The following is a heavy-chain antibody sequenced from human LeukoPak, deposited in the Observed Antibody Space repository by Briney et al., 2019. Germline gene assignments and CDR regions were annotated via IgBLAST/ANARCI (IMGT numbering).Heavy chain of an antibody. CDR1: GSTFSSHW. CDR3: ARDLSHYGDYYFDY. CDR2: VSSDGSST. Sequence: GGSLRLSCVASGSTFSSHWMRWARRAPGKGLVWVSRVSSDGSSTRYADSVQGRFTISRDNAKNTLYLQMNSLRVEDTAVYYCARDLSHYGDYYFDYWGQGTLVTVSS. J-gene: IGHJ4*02. D-gene: IGHD4-17*01. V-gene: IGHV3-74*01.